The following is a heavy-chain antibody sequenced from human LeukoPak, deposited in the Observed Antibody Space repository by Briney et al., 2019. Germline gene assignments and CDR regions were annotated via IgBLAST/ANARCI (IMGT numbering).Heavy chain of an antibody. CDR1: GGSFSGYY. V-gene: IGHV4-34*01. CDR2: INHSGST. Sequence: PSETLSLTCAVYGGSFSGYYWSWIRQPPGKGLEWIGEINHSGSTNYNPSLKSRVTISVDTSKNQFSLKLSSVTAADTAVYYCARDREVVVAARLFDYWGQGTLVTVSS. J-gene: IGHJ4*02. CDR3: ARDREVVVAARLFDY. D-gene: IGHD2-15*01.